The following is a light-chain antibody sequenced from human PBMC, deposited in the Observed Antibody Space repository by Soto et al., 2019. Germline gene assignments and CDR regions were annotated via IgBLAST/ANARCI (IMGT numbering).Light chain of an antibody. CDR2: SNN. V-gene: IGLV1-44*01. Sequence: QSVLTHTPSSSGTPGQRVTISCSGSSSNIGSNTVNWYQQLPGTAPKLLIYSNNQRPSGVPDRFSGSKSGTSASLAISGLQSEDEANYYCAAWDDSLNGRVFGTGTKVTVL. CDR1: SSNIGSNT. J-gene: IGLJ1*01. CDR3: AAWDDSLNGRV.